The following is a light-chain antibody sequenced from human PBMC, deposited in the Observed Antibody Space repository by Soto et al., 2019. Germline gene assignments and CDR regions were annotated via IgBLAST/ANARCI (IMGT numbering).Light chain of an antibody. Sequence: IHMTHSPSTLSASLSDRFTIIFRASQSISSWLAWYQQKPGKAPKLLISGASSLQSGVPSRFSGSASGTEFTLTISSLQPDDIATYYCQQCHRYLTFGQGTKVDIK. J-gene: IGKJ1*01. CDR3: QQCHRYLT. V-gene: IGKV1-5*02. CDR1: QSISSW. CDR2: GAS.